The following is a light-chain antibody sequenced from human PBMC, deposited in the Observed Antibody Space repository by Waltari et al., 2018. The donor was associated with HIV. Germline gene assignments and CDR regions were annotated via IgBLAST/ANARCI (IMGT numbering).Light chain of an antibody. CDR1: QSLSSY. CDR3: QQSYSTLWT. CDR2: AES. V-gene: IGKV1-39*01. Sequence: DLQITQSPSSLSASVGERGTHPCRAIQSLSSYLNWYQQKPGKAPKFLSYAESSLKSGVPSRFSGSGSGTDFSHTISSLQPEDFATYYCQQSYSTLWTFGQGTKVEIK. J-gene: IGKJ1*01.